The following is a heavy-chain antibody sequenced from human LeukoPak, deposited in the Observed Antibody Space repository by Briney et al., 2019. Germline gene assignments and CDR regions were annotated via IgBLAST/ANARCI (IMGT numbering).Heavy chain of an antibody. CDR2: ISGSGGST. CDR1: GFTFSSYA. V-gene: IGHV3-23*01. J-gene: IGHJ5*02. Sequence: GGSLRLSCAASGFTFSSYAMSWVRQAPGKGLEWVSAISGSGGSTYYADSVKGRFTISGDNSKNTLYLQMNSLRAEDTAVYYCAKDPTVTTVNWFDPWGQGTLVTVSS. CDR3: AKDPTVTTVNWFDP. D-gene: IGHD4-11*01.